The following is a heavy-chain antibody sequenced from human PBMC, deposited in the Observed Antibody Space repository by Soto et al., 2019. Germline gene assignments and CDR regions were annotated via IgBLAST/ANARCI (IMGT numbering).Heavy chain of an antibody. CDR1: GFTVSSNY. Sequence: GGSLRLSCAASGFTVSSNYMSWVRQAPGKGLEWVSVIYSGGSTYYADSVKGRFTISRDNSKNTLYLQMNSLRAEDTAVYYCARDRFDWLLASDYWGQGTLVTVSS. CDR3: ARDRFDWLLASDY. CDR2: IYSGGST. V-gene: IGHV3-66*01. D-gene: IGHD3-9*01. J-gene: IGHJ4*02.